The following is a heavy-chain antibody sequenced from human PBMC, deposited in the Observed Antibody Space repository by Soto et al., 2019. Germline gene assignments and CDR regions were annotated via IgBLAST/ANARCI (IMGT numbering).Heavy chain of an antibody. CDR3: ARRGLKWELHNFDY. CDR2: IYYSGST. CDR1: GGSISSSSYY. D-gene: IGHD1-26*01. J-gene: IGHJ4*02. V-gene: IGHV4-39*01. Sequence: QLQLQESGPGLVKPSETLSLTCTVSGGSISSSSYYWGWIRQPPGKGLEWIGSIYYSGSTYYNPSLKSRVTISVDTSKNQFSLKLSSVTAADTAVYYCARRGLKWELHNFDYWGQGTLVTVSS.